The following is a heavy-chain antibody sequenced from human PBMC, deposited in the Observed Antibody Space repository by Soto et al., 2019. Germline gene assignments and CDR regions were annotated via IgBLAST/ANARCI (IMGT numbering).Heavy chain of an antibody. CDR1: GASISSGDYF. CDR3: ARDWAKYYDFWSGTYGMDV. V-gene: IGHV4-30-4*01. J-gene: IGHJ6*02. CDR2: IYDSGSS. D-gene: IGHD3-3*01. Sequence: SETLSLTCTVSGASISSGDYFWSWIRQSPGKGLQWIGYIYDSGSSYYNPPLKSRVTMSVDTSKNQFSLKLSSVTAADTAVYYCARDWAKYYDFWSGTYGMDVWGQGTTVTVSS.